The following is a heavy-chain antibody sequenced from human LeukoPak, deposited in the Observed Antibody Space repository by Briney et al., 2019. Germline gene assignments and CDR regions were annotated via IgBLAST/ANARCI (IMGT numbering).Heavy chain of an antibody. V-gene: IGHV3-30*03. CDR2: ISDAGTHH. CDR1: GFTFSSYG. CDR3: AREARWGQWYFDY. D-gene: IGHD5-24*01. Sequence: GGSLRLSCVASGFTFSSYGMPWVRQAPGKGLEWVAVISDAGTHHFDADSVKGRFTISRDNSKNTMYLQMNSLRPEDTAVYYCAREARWGQWYFDYWGPGTPVTVSS. J-gene: IGHJ4*02.